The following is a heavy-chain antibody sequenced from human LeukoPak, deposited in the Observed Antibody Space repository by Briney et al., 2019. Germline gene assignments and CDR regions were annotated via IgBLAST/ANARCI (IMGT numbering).Heavy chain of an antibody. CDR1: GFTFSSYE. V-gene: IGHV3-48*03. CDR2: ISSSGSTI. CDR3: ARVVGGTQWLRGEGWFDP. D-gene: IGHD5-12*01. Sequence: WGSLRLSCAASGFTFSSYEMNWVRQAPGKGLEWVSYISSSGSTIYYADSVKGRFTISRDNAKNSLYLQMNSLRAEDTAVYYCARVVGGTQWLRGEGWFDPWGQGTLVTVSS. J-gene: IGHJ5*02.